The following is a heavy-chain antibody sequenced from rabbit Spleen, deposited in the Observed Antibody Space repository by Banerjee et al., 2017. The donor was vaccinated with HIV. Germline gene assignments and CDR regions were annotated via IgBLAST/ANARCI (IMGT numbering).Heavy chain of an antibody. CDR2: IYADRSGST. Sequence: QSLEESGGDLVKPEGSLTLTCTASGFSFSSSYYMCWVRQAPGKGLECIACIYADRSGSTYYANWAKGRFTISRTSSTTVTLQMTSLTAADTATYFCARDLVTVIGWNFNLWGPGTLVTVS. V-gene: IGHV1S40*01. CDR3: ARDLVTVIGWNFNL. J-gene: IGHJ4*01. CDR1: GFSFSSSYY. D-gene: IGHD1-1*01.